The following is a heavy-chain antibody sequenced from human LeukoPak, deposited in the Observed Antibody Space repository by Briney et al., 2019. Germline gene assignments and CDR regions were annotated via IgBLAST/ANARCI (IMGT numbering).Heavy chain of an antibody. Sequence: SQTLSLTCPVSGGSISSGSYYWSWIRQPAGKGLEWIGRIYTSGTTNYNPSLKSRVTISVDTSKNQFSLKLSSVTAADTAVYYCARDRGYYDSSGQAYYYYMDVWGKGTTVTVSS. V-gene: IGHV4-61*02. D-gene: IGHD3-22*01. CDR2: IYTSGTT. J-gene: IGHJ6*03. CDR1: GGSISSGSYY. CDR3: ARDRGYYDSSGQAYYYYMDV.